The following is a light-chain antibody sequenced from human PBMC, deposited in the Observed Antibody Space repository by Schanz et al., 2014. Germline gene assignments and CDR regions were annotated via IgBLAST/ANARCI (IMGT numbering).Light chain of an antibody. J-gene: IGKJ4*01. V-gene: IGKV3-20*01. CDR1: QSVSSNY. CDR3: QQYGSSPLLT. CDR2: GPS. Sequence: EIVLTQSPGTLSLSPGERATLSCRASQSVSSNYLAWYQQKPGQAPRLLIYGPSRRATGIPDRFSGSGSGTDFTLTISRLEPEDFAVYYCQQYGSSPLLTFGGGTKVEIK.